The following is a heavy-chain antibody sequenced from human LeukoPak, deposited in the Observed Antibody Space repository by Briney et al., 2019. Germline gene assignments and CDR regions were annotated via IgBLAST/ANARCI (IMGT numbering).Heavy chain of an antibody. CDR3: AKGRHIEYFQH. CDR2: ISGSGVST. V-gene: IGHV3-23*01. D-gene: IGHD2-21*01. CDR1: GFTFSSHG. J-gene: IGHJ1*01. Sequence: GGSLRLSCAASGFTFSSHGMSWVRQAPGQGLEWVSVISGSGVSTYYADSVKGRFTISRDNSKNTLYLQMNSLRAEDTAVYYCAKGRHIEYFQHWGQGTLVTVSS.